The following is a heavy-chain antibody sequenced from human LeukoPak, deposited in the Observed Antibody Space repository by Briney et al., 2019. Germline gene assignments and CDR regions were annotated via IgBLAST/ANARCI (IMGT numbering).Heavy chain of an antibody. CDR3: ARGFDSSSWSMDV. D-gene: IGHD6-13*01. Sequence: ASVKVSCKASGYTFTGYYMHWVRQAPGQGLEWMGWINPNSGGTNYAQKFQGRVTMTRNASISTAYMELSSLRSEDTAVYYCARGFDSSSWSMDVWGQGTTVTVSS. J-gene: IGHJ6*02. V-gene: IGHV1-2*02. CDR2: INPNSGGT. CDR1: GYTFTGYY.